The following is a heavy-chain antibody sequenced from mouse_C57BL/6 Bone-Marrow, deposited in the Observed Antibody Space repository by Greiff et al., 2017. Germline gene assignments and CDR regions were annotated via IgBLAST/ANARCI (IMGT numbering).Heavy chain of an antibody. CDR3: AGVWSSGFAY. CDR2: IYPRSGNT. CDR1: GYTFTSYG. Sequence: VQRVESGAELARPGASVKLSCKASGYTFTSYGISWVKQRTGQGLEWIGEIYPRSGNTYYNEKFKGKATLTADKSSSTAYMELRSLTSADSAVYFCAGVWSSGFAYWGQGTLVTVSA. J-gene: IGHJ3*01. D-gene: IGHD2-10*02. V-gene: IGHV1-81*01.